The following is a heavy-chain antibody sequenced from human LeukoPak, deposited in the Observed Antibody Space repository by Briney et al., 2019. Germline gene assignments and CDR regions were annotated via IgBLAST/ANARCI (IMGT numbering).Heavy chain of an antibody. CDR3: ARAGYSSSQGPSGYYYYMDV. CDR1: GFTFSSYA. CDR2: ISYDGSNK. J-gene: IGHJ6*03. V-gene: IGHV3-30*01. D-gene: IGHD6-13*01. Sequence: GGSLRLSCAASGFTFSSYAMHWVRQAPGKGLEWVAVISYDGSNKYYADSVKGRFTVSRDNSKNTLYLQMNSLRAEDTAVYYCARAGYSSSQGPSGYYYYMDVCGKGTTVTVSS.